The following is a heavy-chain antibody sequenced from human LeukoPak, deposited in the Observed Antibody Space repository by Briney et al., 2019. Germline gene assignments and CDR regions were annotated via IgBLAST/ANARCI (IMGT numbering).Heavy chain of an antibody. CDR3: ASHLRSVYSSSSAGTDFDH. J-gene: IGHJ4*02. V-gene: IGHV1-46*01. D-gene: IGHD6-6*01. Sequence: GASVKVSCKASGYTFTNYYMYWVRQAPGQGLEWMGIINPSGGSTTYAQKFQGRVTMTRDTSTSTVYMELSSLRSEDTAVYYCASHLRSVYSSSSAGTDFDHWGQGTLVTVSS. CDR2: INPSGGST. CDR1: GYTFTNYY.